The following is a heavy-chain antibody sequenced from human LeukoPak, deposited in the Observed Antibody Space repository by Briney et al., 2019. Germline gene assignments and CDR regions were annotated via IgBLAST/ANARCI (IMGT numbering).Heavy chain of an antibody. CDR1: RFTFSSYA. Sequence: PGGSLRLSCAASRFTFSSYAMSWVRQAPGKGLEWVSAISGSGGSTYYADSVKGWFTISRDNSKNTLYLQMNSLRAEDTAVYYCAKDFATGYSSGWYVYWGQGTLVTVSS. CDR2: ISGSGGST. CDR3: AKDFATGYSSGWYVY. J-gene: IGHJ4*02. D-gene: IGHD6-19*01. V-gene: IGHV3-23*01.